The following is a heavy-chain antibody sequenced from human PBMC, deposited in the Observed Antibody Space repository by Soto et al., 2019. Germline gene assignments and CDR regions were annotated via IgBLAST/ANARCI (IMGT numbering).Heavy chain of an antibody. D-gene: IGHD3-16*01. CDR2: ISSGGSFI. V-gene: IGHV3-11*01. Sequence: QVQLVESGGGLVKPGGSLRLSCAASGFTFSDYYMSWIRQAPGKWLEYISYISSGGSFIYYADSVKGRFTISRDTAKTSRYLLMNSLRDEDTALYYCARHRYYEGSVPGYGMDVWGQGTTVTVSS. CDR1: GFTFSDYY. J-gene: IGHJ6*02. CDR3: ARHRYYEGSVPGYGMDV.